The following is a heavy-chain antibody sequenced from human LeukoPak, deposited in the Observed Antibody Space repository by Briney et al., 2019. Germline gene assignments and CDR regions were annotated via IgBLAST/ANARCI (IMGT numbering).Heavy chain of an antibody. Sequence: ASVKVSCKASGYTFTGYYMRWVRQAPGQGLEWMGWINPNSGGTNYAQKFQGRVTMTRDTSISTAYMELSRLRSDDTAVYYCARELSSWYPHFDYWGQGTLVTVSS. V-gene: IGHV1-2*02. J-gene: IGHJ4*02. CDR1: GYTFTGYY. CDR2: INPNSGGT. CDR3: ARELSSWYPHFDY. D-gene: IGHD6-13*01.